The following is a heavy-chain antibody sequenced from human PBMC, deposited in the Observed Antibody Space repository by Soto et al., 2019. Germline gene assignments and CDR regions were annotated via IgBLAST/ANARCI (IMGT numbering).Heavy chain of an antibody. CDR1: GGSISSSSYY. J-gene: IGHJ6*02. CDR3: AVPAASVAGASGSYYYYDMDV. V-gene: IGHV4-39*01. CDR2: IYYSGSP. Sequence: SETLSLTCTVPGGSISSSSYYWGWIRQPPGKGLEWIGYIYYSGSPYYNPSLKSRVTISVDTSKNQFSLKLSSVTAADTAVYYCAVPAASVAGASGSYYYYDMDVWGQGTTVTVSS. D-gene: IGHD6-19*01.